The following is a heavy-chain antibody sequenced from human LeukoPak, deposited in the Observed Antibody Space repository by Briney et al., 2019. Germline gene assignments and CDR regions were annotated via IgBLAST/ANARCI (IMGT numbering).Heavy chain of an antibody. CDR2: ISGSAGST. J-gene: IGHJ4*02. D-gene: IGHD2/OR15-2a*01. CDR3: AQEWTSITHFDY. Sequence: GGSLRLSCVASGFTFSNYALTWIRQAPGKGLEWVSAISGSAGSTHYADSVKGRFTISRDNSKNTLYLQMNRLRAEDTAVYYCAQEWTSITHFDYWGQGTLVTVSS. CDR1: GFTFSNYA. V-gene: IGHV3-23*01.